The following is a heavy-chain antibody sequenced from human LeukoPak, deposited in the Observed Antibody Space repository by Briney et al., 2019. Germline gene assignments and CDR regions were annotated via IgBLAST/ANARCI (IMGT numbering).Heavy chain of an antibody. J-gene: IGHJ4*02. Sequence: GGSLRLSCAASGFTFSSYWMNWVRQAPGKGLEWVANIKQDGSEKYYVDSVKGRFTISRDNAKNSLYLQMNSLRAEDTAVYYCGGDLGGVAEYLGQGTLVTVSS. CDR3: GGDLGGVAEY. CDR2: IKQDGSEK. CDR1: GFTFSSYW. D-gene: IGHD1-26*01. V-gene: IGHV3-7*03.